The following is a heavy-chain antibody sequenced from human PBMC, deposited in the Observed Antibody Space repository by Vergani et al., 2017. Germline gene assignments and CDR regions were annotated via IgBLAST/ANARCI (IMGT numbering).Heavy chain of an antibody. J-gene: IGHJ4*02. CDR2: IKGDGSAK. V-gene: IGHV3-7*01. Sequence: EVQMVESGGGLVKPGGSLRLSCVASGFTFSHYSMNWLRQAPGKGLGRVAAIKGDGSAKQYVESVKGRFTISRDNAKSSLYLQMNSLRVADTAVYYCARGHPVGSYWGQGTLVTVSS. CDR3: ARGHPVGSY. CDR1: GFTFSHYS. D-gene: IGHD1-26*01.